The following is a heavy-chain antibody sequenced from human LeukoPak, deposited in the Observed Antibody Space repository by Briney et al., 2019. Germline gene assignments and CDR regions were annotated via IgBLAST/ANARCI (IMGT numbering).Heavy chain of an antibody. CDR2: IIPIFGTA. D-gene: IGHD1-26*01. V-gene: IGHV1-69*13. CDR1: GGTFSSYA. Sequence: ASVKVSCKASGGTFSSYAISWVRQAPGQGLEWMGGIIPIFGTANYAQKFQGRVTITADESTSTAYMELSSLRSDDTAVYYCALDMYEVGDHWFDPWGQGTLVTVSS. CDR3: ALDMYEVGDHWFDP. J-gene: IGHJ5*02.